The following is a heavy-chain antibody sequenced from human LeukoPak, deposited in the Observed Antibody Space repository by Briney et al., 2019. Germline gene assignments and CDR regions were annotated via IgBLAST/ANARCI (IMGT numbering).Heavy chain of an antibody. CDR2: IKQDGSQK. CDR1: GFTLSTYW. V-gene: IGHV3-7*01. CDR3: ARVPAGVIGMKDAFDI. D-gene: IGHD3-16*02. J-gene: IGHJ3*02. Sequence: GGSLRLSCAGSGFTLSTYWMTWVRQAPGKGLEWVANIKQDGSQKNYVDSVKGRFTISRDNAKNSLFLQMNRLRAEDTAVYYCARVPAGVIGMKDAFDIWGQGTMVTVSS.